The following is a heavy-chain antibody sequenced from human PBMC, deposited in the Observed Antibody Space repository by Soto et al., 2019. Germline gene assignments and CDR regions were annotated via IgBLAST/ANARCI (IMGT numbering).Heavy chain of an antibody. Sequence: AWVKGSCKASGYTFTSYDINWVRHATGQGLEWMGWMNPNSGNTGYAQKFQGRVTMTRNTSISTAYMELSRLRSEDTAVYYCASPYAGASPYYYYYGMDVWGQGTRVTVSS. V-gene: IGHV1-8*01. CDR1: GYTFTSYD. CDR3: ASPYAGASPYYYYYGMDV. CDR2: MNPNSGNT. D-gene: IGHD1-26*01. J-gene: IGHJ6*02.